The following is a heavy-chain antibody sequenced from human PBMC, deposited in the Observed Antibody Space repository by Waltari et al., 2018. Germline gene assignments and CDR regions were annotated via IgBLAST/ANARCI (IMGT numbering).Heavy chain of an antibody. V-gene: IGHV3-74*01. CDR2: INSDGIST. J-gene: IGHJ4*02. CDR1: GFTFSSYW. CDR3: ARAQTGSPAY. Sequence: EVQLVESGGGLVQPGGSLRLSCAASGFTFSSYWMHWVRQAPGKGLVWVSRINSDGISTNYADSVKVRVTISRDNAKNTLYLQMNSRSAEDTAVCYCARAQTGSPAYWGQGTLVTVSS.